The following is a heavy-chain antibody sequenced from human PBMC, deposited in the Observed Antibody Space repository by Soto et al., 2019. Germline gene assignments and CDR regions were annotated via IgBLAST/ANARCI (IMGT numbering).Heavy chain of an antibody. Sequence: QVQLQESGPGLVKPSETLSLTCTVSGGSVSSGSYNWSWIRQPPGKGLEWIGYIYYSGSTNYNPSLKSRVTISVDTSKNQFSLKLSSVTAADTAVYYCARDLQAFDYWGQGTLVTVSS. J-gene: IGHJ4*02. CDR1: GGSVSSGSYN. CDR2: IYYSGST. CDR3: ARDLQAFDY. V-gene: IGHV4-61*01.